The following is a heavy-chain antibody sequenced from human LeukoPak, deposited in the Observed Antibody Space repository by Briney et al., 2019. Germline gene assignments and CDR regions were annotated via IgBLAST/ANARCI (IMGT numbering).Heavy chain of an antibody. V-gene: IGHV3-74*01. CDR3: ASASSHRIAAGGDY. D-gene: IGHD6-13*01. Sequence: GGSLRLSRTASGFTSSSYWMHWVRHAPGKGLVWVSRINSDASSRNYADSVKGRFTISRDNAKNTVYLQMNSLRAEDTAVYYCASASSHRIAAGGDYWGQGTLVTVSS. J-gene: IGHJ4*02. CDR1: GFTSSSYW. CDR2: INSDASSR.